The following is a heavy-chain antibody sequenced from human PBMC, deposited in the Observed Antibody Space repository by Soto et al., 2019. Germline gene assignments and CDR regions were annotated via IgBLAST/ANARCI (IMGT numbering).Heavy chain of an antibody. CDR3: ARKRGYSYGTLDY. Sequence: TLSLTCAVSGGSISSGGYSWSWIRQPPGKALEWLARIAWDDDKYYSTSLKTRLTISKDTSKNQVVLTMTNMDPVDTATYYCARKRGYSYGTLDYWGQGTLVTVSS. J-gene: IGHJ4*02. D-gene: IGHD5-18*01. V-gene: IGHV2-70*11. CDR1: GGSISSGGYS. CDR2: IAWDDDK.